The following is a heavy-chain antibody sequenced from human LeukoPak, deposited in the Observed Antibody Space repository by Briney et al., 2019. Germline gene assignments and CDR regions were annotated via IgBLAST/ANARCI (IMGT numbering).Heavy chain of an antibody. J-gene: IGHJ4*02. D-gene: IGHD2-15*01. CDR2: ISYDGRNK. Sequence: GGSLRLSCAASGFTFSSYAMHWVRQAPGKGLEWVAVISYDGRNKYYTDSVKGRFSISRDNSKNTLYLQMDSLRAEDTAVYSCARSGRCSGGSCYSVDYWGQGTLVTVSS. CDR3: ARSGRCSGGSCYSVDY. CDR1: GFTFSSYA. V-gene: IGHV3-30*04.